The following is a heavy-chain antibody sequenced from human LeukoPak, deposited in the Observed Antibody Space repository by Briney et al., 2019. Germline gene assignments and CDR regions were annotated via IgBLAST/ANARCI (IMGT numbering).Heavy chain of an antibody. CDR3: PRDGYNYGLDP. J-gene: IGHJ5*02. D-gene: IGHD5-24*01. CDR2: IYYSGST. CDR1: GGSISSYY. Sequence: SETLSLTCTVSGGSISSYYWSWIRQPPGKGLEWIGYIYYSGSTNYNPSLKSRVTISVDTSKNQLSLKLSSVTAADTAVYYCPRDGYNYGLDPWGQGTLVTVSS. V-gene: IGHV4-59*01.